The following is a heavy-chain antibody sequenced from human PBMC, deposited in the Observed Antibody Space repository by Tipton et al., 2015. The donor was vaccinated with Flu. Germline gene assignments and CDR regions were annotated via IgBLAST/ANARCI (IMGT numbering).Heavy chain of an antibody. CDR3: ACSRRWIFLPRGMDV. CDR1: GGSFSGYY. J-gene: IGHJ6*02. Sequence: TLSLTCAVYGGSFSGYYWSWIRQPPGKGLEWIGEINHSGSTNYNPSLKSRVTISVDTSKNQFSLKLSSVTAADTAVYYCACSRRWIFLPRGMDVWGQGTTVTVSS. V-gene: IGHV4-34*01. CDR2: INHSGST. D-gene: IGHD2-2*03.